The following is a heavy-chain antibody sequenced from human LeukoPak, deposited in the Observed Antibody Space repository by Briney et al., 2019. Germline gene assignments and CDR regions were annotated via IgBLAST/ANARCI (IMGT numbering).Heavy chain of an antibody. J-gene: IGHJ5*02. V-gene: IGHV7-4-1*02. CDR3: ASEGAAAGTPTLTNWFDP. Sequence: WASVKVSCKASGYTFTSYAMNWVRQAPGQGLEWMGWINTNTGNPTYAQGFTGRFVFSLDTSVSTAYLQISSLKAEDTAVYYCASEGAAAGTPTLTNWFDPWGQGTLVTVSS. CDR2: INTNTGNP. CDR1: GYTFTSYA. D-gene: IGHD6-13*01.